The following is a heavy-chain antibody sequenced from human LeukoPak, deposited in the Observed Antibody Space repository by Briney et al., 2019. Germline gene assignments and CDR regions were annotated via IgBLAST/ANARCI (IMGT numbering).Heavy chain of an antibody. D-gene: IGHD2-2*01. V-gene: IGHV1-18*01. CDR2: ISGDNGST. J-gene: IGHJ4*02. Sequence: GASVKVSCKASGYTFTSYGISWVRQAPGQGLEWMGWISGDNGSTNYAQKLQGRVTMTTDTSTSTAYMELRSLRSDDSAIYYCAREDTRRGSRGCFDYWGQGTLVTVSS. CDR3: AREDTRRGSRGCFDY. CDR1: GYTFTSYG.